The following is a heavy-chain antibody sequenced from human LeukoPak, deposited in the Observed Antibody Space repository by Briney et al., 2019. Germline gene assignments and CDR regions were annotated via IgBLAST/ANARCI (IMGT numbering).Heavy chain of an antibody. CDR2: ISGSGGST. CDR1: GFTFSSYG. CDR3: AKDQEYYGSGGFDY. V-gene: IGHV3-23*01. D-gene: IGHD3-10*01. J-gene: IGHJ4*02. Sequence: GGTLRLSCAASGFTFSSYGMSWVRQAPGKGLEWVSAISGSGGSTYYADSVKGRFTISRDNSKNTLYLQMNSLRAEDTAVYYCAKDQEYYGSGGFDYWGQGTLVTVSS.